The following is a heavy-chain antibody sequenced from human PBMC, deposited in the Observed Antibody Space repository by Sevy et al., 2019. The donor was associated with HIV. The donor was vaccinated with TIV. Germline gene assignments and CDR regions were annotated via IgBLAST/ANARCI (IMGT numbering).Heavy chain of an antibody. D-gene: IGHD2-2*01. V-gene: IGHV3-33*01. CDR2: IWYDGSKT. CDR1: GFTFSAYG. CDR3: ARDGVPAAKLFDY. J-gene: IGHJ4*02. Sequence: GGSLRLSCAASGFTFSAYGMHWVRQTPGKGLEWVVVIWYDGSKTYYAESVKGRFTISRDNSKNTVYMQMNSLRVEDTAVYYCARDGVPAAKLFDYWGQGTLVTVSS.